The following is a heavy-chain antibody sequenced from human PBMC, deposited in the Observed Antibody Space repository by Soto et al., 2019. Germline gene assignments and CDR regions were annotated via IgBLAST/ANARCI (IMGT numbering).Heavy chain of an antibody. Sequence: QVQLVESGGGVVQPGRSLRLSCAASGFTFSSYGMHWVRQAPGKGLEWVAVIWYDGTNKYYADSVKGRFTISRDNSKNTLYLQMNSLRAEDTAVYYCARGEVASWNDEVGYWGQGTLVTVSS. CDR2: IWYDGTNK. CDR1: GFTFSSYG. CDR3: ARGEVASWNDEVGY. D-gene: IGHD1-1*01. V-gene: IGHV3-33*01. J-gene: IGHJ4*02.